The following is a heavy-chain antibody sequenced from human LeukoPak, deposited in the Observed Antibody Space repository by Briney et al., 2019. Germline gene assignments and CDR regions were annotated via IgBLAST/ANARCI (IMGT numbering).Heavy chain of an antibody. J-gene: IGHJ6*03. CDR2: IRYDGDIK. CDR1: GFTFSNYE. CDR3: ATGEGWQQPYYYYMDV. V-gene: IGHV3-30*02. Sequence: GGSLRLSCAASGFTFSNYEMNWVRQAPGKGLEWVAFIRYDGDIKYYADSVKGRFTISRDNSKNTLYLQMNSLTAEDTAEYYCATGEGWQQPYYYYMDVWGKGTTVTISS. D-gene: IGHD6-13*01.